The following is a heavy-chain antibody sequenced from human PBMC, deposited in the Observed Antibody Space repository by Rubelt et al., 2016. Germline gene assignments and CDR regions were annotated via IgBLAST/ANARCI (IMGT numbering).Heavy chain of an antibody. J-gene: IGHJ4*02. CDR1: GFTFSSYA. V-gene: IGHV3-48*04. Sequence: EVQLVESGGGLVQPGGSLRLSCAASGFTFSSYAMSWVRQAPGKGLEWVSYISSSSSTIYYADSVKGRFTISRDNAKNSLYLQMNSLRAEDTAVYYCARDPVTTPSVGDYWGQGTLVTVSS. D-gene: IGHD4-17*01. CDR3: ARDPVTTPSVGDY. CDR2: ISSSSSTI.